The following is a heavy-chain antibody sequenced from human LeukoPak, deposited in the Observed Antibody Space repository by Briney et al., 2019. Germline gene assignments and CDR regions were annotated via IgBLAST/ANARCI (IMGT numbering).Heavy chain of an antibody. V-gene: IGHV4-30-2*01. CDR3: ARFGYYDSSGYSFDY. D-gene: IGHD3-22*01. Sequence: SETLSLTCAVSGGSISSGGYSWSWIRQPPGKGLEWIGYIYHSGSTYYNLSLKSRVTISVDRSKNQFSLKLSSVTAADTAVYYCARFGYYDSSGYSFDYWGQGTLVTVSS. CDR2: IYHSGST. CDR1: GGSISSGGYS. J-gene: IGHJ4*02.